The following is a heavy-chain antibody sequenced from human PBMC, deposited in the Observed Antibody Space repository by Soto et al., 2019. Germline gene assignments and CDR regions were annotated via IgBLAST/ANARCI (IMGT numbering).Heavy chain of an antibody. D-gene: IGHD3-22*01. V-gene: IGHV4-31*03. CDR3: ARAWYYSDRSGLIDY. Sequence: QVQLQESGPGLVKPSQTLSLTCSVSGYFISSGGYYWSWLRLHPGKALEWIGDIYDSGSTFYNPSLKGRLSISVDTSKNQFSLMLSSVTAADTAVYYWARAWYYSDRSGLIDYWGQGTLVTVSS. CDR2: IYDSGST. J-gene: IGHJ4*02. CDR1: GYFISSGGYY.